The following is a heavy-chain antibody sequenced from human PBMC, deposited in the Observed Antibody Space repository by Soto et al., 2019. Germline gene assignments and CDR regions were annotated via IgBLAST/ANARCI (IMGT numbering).Heavy chain of an antibody. V-gene: IGHV1-8*01. CDR1: GYTFANYD. D-gene: IGHD5-18*01. CDR3: ARDGDTANSHFDY. J-gene: IGHJ4*02. CDR2: MNPNSGNT. Sequence: ASVKVSCKASGYTFANYDINWVRQASGQGLEWMGWMNPNSGNTGYAQKFRGRVTMTRNTSISTAYMELRSLRSDDTAVYYCARDGDTANSHFDYWGQGTLVTVSS.